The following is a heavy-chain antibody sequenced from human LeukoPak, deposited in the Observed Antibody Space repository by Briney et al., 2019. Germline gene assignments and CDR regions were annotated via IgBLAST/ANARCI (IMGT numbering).Heavy chain of an antibody. D-gene: IGHD4-17*01. CDR3: ARGLNGDYGVDY. CDR1: VVTFTTYS. CDR2: GSSSSTYI. Sequence: VGSLRLSCAASVVTFTTYSMNCVRPAPGEGVGLISFGSSSSTYIHDADSLKGRFTIARDNAKNSLYLQRDSPRAEDTAVYYSARGLNGDYGVDYWGQGTLVTVSS. J-gene: IGHJ4*02. V-gene: IGHV3-21*01.